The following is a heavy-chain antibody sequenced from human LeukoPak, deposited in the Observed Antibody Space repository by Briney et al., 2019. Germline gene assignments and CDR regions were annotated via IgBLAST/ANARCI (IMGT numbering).Heavy chain of an antibody. D-gene: IGHD6-13*01. V-gene: IGHV3-7*01. CDR1: GFTFSSNW. Sequence: TGGSLRLSCATSGFTFSSNWMSWVRHVPGRGLDWVANIKSDGSAEYYAASVKGRFTVSRDNAKNSLYLQMNSLRVEDTAVYYCARANNSSWHNWGQGTLVTVSS. CDR2: IKSDGSAE. CDR3: ARANNSSWHN. J-gene: IGHJ4*02.